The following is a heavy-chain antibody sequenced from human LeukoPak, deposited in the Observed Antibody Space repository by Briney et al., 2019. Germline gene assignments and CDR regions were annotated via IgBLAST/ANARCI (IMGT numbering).Heavy chain of an antibody. CDR3: ARHVYQQLVDY. CDR1: GGSISSYY. V-gene: IGHV4-59*08. J-gene: IGHJ4*02. Sequence: PSETLPLTCTVSGGSISSYYWSWIRQPPGKGLEWIGYIYYSGSTNYNPSLKSRVTISVDTSKNQFSLKLSSVTAADTAVYYCARHVYQQLVDYWGQGTLVTVSS. CDR2: IYYSGST. D-gene: IGHD6-13*01.